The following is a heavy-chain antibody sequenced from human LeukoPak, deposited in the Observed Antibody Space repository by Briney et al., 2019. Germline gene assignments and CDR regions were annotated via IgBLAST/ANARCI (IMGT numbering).Heavy chain of an antibody. CDR1: GDSISSGGYY. D-gene: IGHD1-26*01. CDR3: ARYIVSYPHDAFDI. J-gene: IGHJ3*02. CDR2: IYDSGST. V-gene: IGHV4-61*08. Sequence: PSETLSLTCTVSGDSISSGGYYWSWIRQPPGKGLEWIGYIYDSGSTNYNPSLKSRVTISVDTSKNQFSLKLSSVTAADTAFYYCARYIVSYPHDAFDIWGQGTMVTVSS.